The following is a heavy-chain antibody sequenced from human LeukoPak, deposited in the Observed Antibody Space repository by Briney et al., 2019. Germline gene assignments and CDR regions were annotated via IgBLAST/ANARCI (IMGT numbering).Heavy chain of an antibody. Sequence: GGSLRLSCAASGFTFSTYWMHWVRQDPGKGLVWVSRISSDASITSYADPVKGRFTISRDNAKNTLYLQMNSLRAEDTAVYYCARETPRRGETRDGYRWGQGTLVTVSS. J-gene: IGHJ4*02. CDR2: ISSDASIT. CDR1: GFTFSTYW. V-gene: IGHV3-74*01. CDR3: ARETPRRGETRDGYR. D-gene: IGHD5-24*01.